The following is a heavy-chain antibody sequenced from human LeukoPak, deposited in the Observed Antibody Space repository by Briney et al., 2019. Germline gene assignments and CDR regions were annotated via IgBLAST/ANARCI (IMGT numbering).Heavy chain of an antibody. CDR2: IYYSGSA. Sequence: SETLSLTCTVSGGSISSYYWSWIRQPPGKGREWIGYIYYSGSANYNPSLKSRVTISVDTSKNQFSLKLSSVTAADTAVYYCALTWIAAAGLYFDYWGQGTLVTVSS. V-gene: IGHV4-59*01. D-gene: IGHD6-13*01. J-gene: IGHJ4*02. CDR3: ALTWIAAAGLYFDY. CDR1: GGSISSYY.